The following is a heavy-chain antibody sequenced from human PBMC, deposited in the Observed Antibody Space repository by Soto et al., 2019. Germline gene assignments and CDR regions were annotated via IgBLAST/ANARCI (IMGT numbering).Heavy chain of an antibody. V-gene: IGHV2-5*02. D-gene: IGHD2-21*02. Sequence: SGPPRVNPTQTLTLPCTFSGFSLNTSGLGVGWIRQPPGKALEWLALIYWDGDKRYSPSLQSRLSITKDTSNNQVVLTMTNMDPVDTATYYCVHSRCGGDCLRSYSSHYYYGMDVWGQGTTVTVSS. CDR1: GFSLNTSGLG. CDR2: IYWDGDK. J-gene: IGHJ6*02. CDR3: VHSRCGGDCLRSYSSHYYYGMDV.